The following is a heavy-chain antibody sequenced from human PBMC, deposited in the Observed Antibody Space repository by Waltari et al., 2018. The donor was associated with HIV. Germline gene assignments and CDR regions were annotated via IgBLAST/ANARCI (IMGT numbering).Heavy chain of an antibody. V-gene: IGHV3-20*04. CDR1: GFIFADYG. J-gene: IGHJ4*02. Sequence: EVQLVESGGGVVRPGGSLRLYCATSGFIFADYGMPWGRQAPGKGLGWVSGINWSGDSTGHADAVKGRFTISRDNVKNSLYLQMNSLRAEDTALYYCCRGDFQGSYQLTYFDYWGQGTLVTVSS. D-gene: IGHD2-2*01. CDR2: INWSGDST. CDR3: CRGDFQGSYQLTYFDY.